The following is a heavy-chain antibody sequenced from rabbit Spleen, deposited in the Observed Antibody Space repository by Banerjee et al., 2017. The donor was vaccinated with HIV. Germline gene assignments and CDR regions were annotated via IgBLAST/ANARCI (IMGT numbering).Heavy chain of an antibody. CDR2: INTATGKP. CDR3: ARDLLGVIGWNFYL. D-gene: IGHD1-1*01. CDR1: GFSFSSGYW. J-gene: IGHJ4*01. V-gene: IGHV1S45*01. Sequence: EESGGGLVKPEGSLTLTCTASGFSFSSGYWICWVRQAPGKGLEWIACINTATGKPVYSTWAKGRFTVSTTSSTTVTLQMTSLTAADRATYFCARDLLGVIGWNFYLWGPGTLVTVS.